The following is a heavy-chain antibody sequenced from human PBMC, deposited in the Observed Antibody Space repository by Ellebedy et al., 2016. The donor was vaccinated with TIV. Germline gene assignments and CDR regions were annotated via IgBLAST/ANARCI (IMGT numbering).Heavy chain of an antibody. J-gene: IGHJ4*02. V-gene: IGHV4-39*01. CDR1: GGSISSYY. D-gene: IGHD6-19*01. CDR2: IYYSGST. CDR3: ARYGSSGWYLDY. Sequence: MLSETLSLTCTVSGGSISSYYWGWIRQPPGKGLEWIGSIYYSGSTYYNPSLKSRVTIPVDTSKNQFSLKLSSVTAADTAVYYCARYGSSGWYLDYWGQGTLVTVSS.